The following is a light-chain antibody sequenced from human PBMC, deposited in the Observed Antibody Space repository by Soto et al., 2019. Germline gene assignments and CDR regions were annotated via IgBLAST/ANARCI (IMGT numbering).Light chain of an antibody. CDR3: QQYKNYLT. CDR2: GAS. V-gene: IGKV1-5*01. J-gene: IGKJ3*01. CDR1: QSISTW. Sequence: DIQMTQSPSTLSASVGDRVTITCRASQSISTWLAWYQQKPGKAPKVLIYGASSLESGDPSRFSGSGSVTDFTLTVSSLQPDDFATYYCQQYKNYLTFGPGLKVDIK.